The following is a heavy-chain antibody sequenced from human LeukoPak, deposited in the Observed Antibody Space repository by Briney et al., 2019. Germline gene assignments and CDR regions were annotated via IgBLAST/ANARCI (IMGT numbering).Heavy chain of an antibody. J-gene: IGHJ4*02. Sequence: ASVKVSCKASGYTFTSYAMHWVRQAPGQRLEWMGWINAGNGNTKYSQKFQGRVTITADESTSTAYMELSSLRSEDTAVYYCARVGLMYSGSYYLDYWGQGTLVTVSS. CDR3: ARVGLMYSGSYYLDY. V-gene: IGHV1-3*01. D-gene: IGHD1-26*01. CDR1: GYTFTSYA. CDR2: INAGNGNT.